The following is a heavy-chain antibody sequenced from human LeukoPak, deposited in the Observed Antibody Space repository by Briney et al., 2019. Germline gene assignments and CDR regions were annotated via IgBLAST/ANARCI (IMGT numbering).Heavy chain of an antibody. CDR2: ISSSSSYI. J-gene: IGHJ3*02. CDR3: ARASGGGAFDI. V-gene: IGHV3-21*01. D-gene: IGHD4-23*01. CDR1: GFAFSSYS. Sequence: KPGGSLRLSCAASGFAFSSYSMNWVRQAPGKGLEWVSSISSSSSYIYYADSVKGRFTISRDNAKNSLYLQMNSLRAEDTAVYYCARASGGGAFDIWGQGTMVTVSS.